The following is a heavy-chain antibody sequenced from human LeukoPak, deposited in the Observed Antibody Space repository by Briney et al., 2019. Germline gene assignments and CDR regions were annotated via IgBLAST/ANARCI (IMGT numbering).Heavy chain of an antibody. CDR3: AKADDSGSYFDY. J-gene: IGHJ4*02. Sequence: GGSLRLSCAASGFTLSSYAMHWVRQPAGKGLEWVSAIGTAGDTFYPGSVKGRFTISRENAKKSLFLQMNSLRAEDTAVYYCAKADDSGSYFDYWGQGTLVTVSS. D-gene: IGHD1-26*01. CDR1: GFTLSSYA. V-gene: IGHV3-13*01. CDR2: IGTAGDT.